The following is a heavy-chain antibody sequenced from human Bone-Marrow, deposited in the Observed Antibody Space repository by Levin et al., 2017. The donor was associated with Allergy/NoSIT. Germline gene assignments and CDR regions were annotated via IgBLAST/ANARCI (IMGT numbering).Heavy chain of an antibody. V-gene: IGHV4-38-2*02. CDR2: ISHSGAT. CDR3: ARETHTWMATTPFNY. CDR1: NFSISTGYH. D-gene: IGHD5-24*01. J-gene: IGHJ4*02. Sequence: SETLSLTCDVSNFSISTGYHWAWIRQPPGKGLEWIGSISHSGATVYNPSLKRRLTMSLDTSKNQFSLKLSSATAADTAVYYCARETHTWMATTPFNYWGQGKLVIVSS.